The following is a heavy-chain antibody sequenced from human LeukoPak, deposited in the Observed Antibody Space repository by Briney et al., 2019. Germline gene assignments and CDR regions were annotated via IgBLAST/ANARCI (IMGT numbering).Heavy chain of an antibody. CDR3: ASIHYYDSSGYYYYYGMDV. CDR2: MNPNSGNT. D-gene: IGHD3-22*01. J-gene: IGHJ6*02. CDR1: GYTFTSYD. V-gene: IGHV1-8*01. Sequence: VASVKVSCKASGYTFTSYDINWVRQATGQGLEWMGWMNPNSGNTGYAQKFQGRVTMTRNTSISTAYMELSSLRSEDTAVYYCASIHYYDSSGYYYYYGMDVWGQGTTVTVSS.